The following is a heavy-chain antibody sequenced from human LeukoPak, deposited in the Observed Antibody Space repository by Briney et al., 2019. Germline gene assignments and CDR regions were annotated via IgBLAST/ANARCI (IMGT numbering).Heavy chain of an antibody. CDR3: ARDSGRGGYIGYYYYGMDV. J-gene: IGHJ6*04. CDR2: IIPIFGTA. V-gene: IGHV1-69*06. CDR1: GGTFSSYA. Sequence: SVKVSCKASGGTFSSYAISWVRQAPGQGLEWMGGIIPIFGTANYAQKFQGRVTITADKSTSTAYMELSSLRSEDTALYYCARDSGRGGYIGYYYYGMDVWGKGTTVTVSS. D-gene: IGHD5-24*01.